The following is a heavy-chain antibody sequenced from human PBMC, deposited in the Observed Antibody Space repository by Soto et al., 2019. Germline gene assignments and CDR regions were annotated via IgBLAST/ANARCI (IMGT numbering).Heavy chain of an antibody. CDR3: ARRLGIYSGYYQFYFDS. Sequence: ETLSLTCTVSGGSISSYYWSWIRQPPGKGLEWIGYIYYSGSTNYNPSLRGRVTMAVDMSKNQLSLRLSSVTAADTAVYYCARRLGIYSGYYQFYFDSWGQGTLVTVSS. V-gene: IGHV4-59*08. D-gene: IGHD5-12*01. CDR1: GGSISSYY. CDR2: IYYSGST. J-gene: IGHJ4*02.